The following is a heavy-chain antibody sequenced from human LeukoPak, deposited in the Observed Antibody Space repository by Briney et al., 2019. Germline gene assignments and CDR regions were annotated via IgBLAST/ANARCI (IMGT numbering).Heavy chain of an antibody. D-gene: IGHD5-18*01. CDR3: ARRLRGYSSSFDY. CDR1: GYTFTTYG. V-gene: IGHV1-18*01. J-gene: IGHJ4*02. CDR2: ISAYNGNT. Sequence: ASVKVSCKTSGYTFTTYGLSWVRQARGQGLEWMGWISAYNGNTNYAQKLQGRVTMTTDTSTSTAYMELRSLRSDDTAVYYCARRLRGYSSSFDYWGQGTLVTVSS.